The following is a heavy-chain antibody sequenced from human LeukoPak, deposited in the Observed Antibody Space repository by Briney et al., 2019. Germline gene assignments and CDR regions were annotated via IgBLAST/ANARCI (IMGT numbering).Heavy chain of an antibody. V-gene: IGHV1-46*01. CDR1: GYTFTSYY. D-gene: IGHD4-23*01. Sequence: ASVNVSCKASGYTFTSYYMHWVRQAPGQGLEWMGIINPSGGSTSYAQKFQGRVTMTRDTSTSTVYMELSSLRSEDTAVYYCARELSGGNSGTKAFDYWGQGTLVTVSS. CDR3: ARELSGGNSGTKAFDY. J-gene: IGHJ4*02. CDR2: INPSGGST.